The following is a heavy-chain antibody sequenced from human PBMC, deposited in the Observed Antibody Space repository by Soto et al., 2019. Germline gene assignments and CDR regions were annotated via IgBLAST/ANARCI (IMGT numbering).Heavy chain of an antibody. V-gene: IGHV6-1*01. CDR2: TYYRSKWHN. D-gene: IGHD3-10*01. J-gene: IGHJ6*02. Sequence: QTLSLTCAISGDSVSSNSAAWNWIRRSPSRGLEWLGRTYYRSKWHNDSAISVKSRITINPDTSKNQFSLQLNSVTPEDTAVYYCASDRAQYGMDVWGQGTTVTGSS. CDR1: GDSVSSNSAA. CDR3: ASDRAQYGMDV.